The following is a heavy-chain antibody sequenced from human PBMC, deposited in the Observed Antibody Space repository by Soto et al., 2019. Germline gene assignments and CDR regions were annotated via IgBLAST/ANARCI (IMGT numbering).Heavy chain of an antibody. CDR3: AIGIKYGDYSRWFDP. Sequence: ASVKVSCKASGYTFTSYAMHWVRQAPGQRLEWMGWINAGNGNTKYSQKFQGRVTMTRDTSMSTAYMELSSLQSEDTAVYYCAIGIKYGDYSRWFDPWGPGTLVTVS. CDR2: INAGNGNT. J-gene: IGHJ5*02. D-gene: IGHD4-17*01. V-gene: IGHV1-3*01. CDR1: GYTFTSYA.